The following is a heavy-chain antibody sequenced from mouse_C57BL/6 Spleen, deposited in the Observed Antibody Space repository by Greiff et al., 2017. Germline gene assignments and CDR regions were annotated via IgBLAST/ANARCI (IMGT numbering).Heavy chain of an antibody. CDR2: IDPETGGT. CDR3: TREGDVRFAY. D-gene: IGHD3-3*01. CDR1: GYTFTDYE. V-gene: IGHV1-15*01. J-gene: IGHJ3*01. Sequence: VKLQESGAELVRPGASVTLSCKASGYTFTDYEMHWVKQTPVHGLEWIGAIDPETGGTAYNQKFKGKAILTADKSSSTAYMELRSLTSEDSAVYYCTREGDVRFAYWGQGTLVTVSA.